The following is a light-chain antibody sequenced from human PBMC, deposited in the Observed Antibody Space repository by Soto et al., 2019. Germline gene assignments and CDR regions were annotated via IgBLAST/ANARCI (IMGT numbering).Light chain of an antibody. CDR3: QHYGNSPLT. V-gene: IGKV3-20*01. CDR2: GAS. J-gene: IGKJ5*01. Sequence: EIVLTQSPATLSLSPGERASLSCMASQSVSSYLAWYQQKPGQAPRLLVYGASSRATGIPERFSGSVSETDFTLSISRLEPEDFAVYYCQHYGNSPLTFGQGTRLEIK. CDR1: QSVSSY.